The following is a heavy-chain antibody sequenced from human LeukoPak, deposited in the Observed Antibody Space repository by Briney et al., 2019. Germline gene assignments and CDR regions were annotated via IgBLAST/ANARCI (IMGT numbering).Heavy chain of an antibody. CDR1: GYPFTSYN. D-gene: IGHD3-3*01. Sequence: ASVKVSCKASGYPFTSYNVNWVRQAPGQGLEWMGWMNTNSGNTGYSQNFQGRVTMTRDTSISTAYMELSSLMSEDTAVYYCARGLPKAVFGMVIEDWGQGTLVTVSS. CDR3: ARGLPKAVFGMVIED. J-gene: IGHJ1*01. V-gene: IGHV1-8*01. CDR2: MNTNSGNT.